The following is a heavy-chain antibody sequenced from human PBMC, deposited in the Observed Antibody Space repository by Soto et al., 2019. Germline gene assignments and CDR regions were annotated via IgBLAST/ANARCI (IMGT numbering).Heavy chain of an antibody. V-gene: IGHV3-30-3*01. Sequence: PGGSLRLSCVASGFTFSSYAMHWVRQAPGKGLEWVAVVSYDGSNKYYADSVKGRFTISRDSKNTLYLQMDSLRAEDTAVYYCAIVVCSSTNCFNYYYNYGMDVWGQGTTVTVSS. CDR3: AIVVCSSTNCFNYYYNYGMDV. CDR2: VSYDGSNK. J-gene: IGHJ6*02. CDR1: GFTFSSYA. D-gene: IGHD2-2*01.